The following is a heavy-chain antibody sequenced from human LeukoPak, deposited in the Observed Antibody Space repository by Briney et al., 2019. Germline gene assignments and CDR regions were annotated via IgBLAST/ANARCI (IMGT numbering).Heavy chain of an antibody. J-gene: IGHJ6*02. CDR2: ISDDGSKK. CDR3: ARSLGSGYSYGSYYYYCLDV. CDR1: GFTFSTYA. D-gene: IGHD5-18*01. Sequence: GRSLRLSCAASGFTFSTYAMHWVRQAPGKGMEWVALISDDGSKKYHADSVKGRFTISRDNSKNTLSLQMNSLRGEDTAVYYCARSLGSGYSYGSYYYYCLDVWGQGTTVTVSS. V-gene: IGHV3-30-3*01.